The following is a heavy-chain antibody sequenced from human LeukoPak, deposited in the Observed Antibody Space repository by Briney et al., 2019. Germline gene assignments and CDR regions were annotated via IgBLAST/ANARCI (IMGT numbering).Heavy chain of an antibody. CDR3: AKDISGIYLSDV. Sequence: PGGSLRLSCAASGFTFSSSAMTWVRQAPGKGLEWVSAITGSGGITYYAASVKGRFTISRDNSKNTLYLQMNSLRTEDTALYYCAKDISGIYLSDVWGKGTTVTVSS. CDR1: GFTFSSSA. CDR2: ITGSGGIT. J-gene: IGHJ6*04. D-gene: IGHD3-10*01. V-gene: IGHV3-23*01.